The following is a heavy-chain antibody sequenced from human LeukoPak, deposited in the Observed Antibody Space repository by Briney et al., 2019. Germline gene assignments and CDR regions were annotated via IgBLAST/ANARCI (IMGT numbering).Heavy chain of an antibody. D-gene: IGHD3-3*01. J-gene: IGHJ6*03. CDR2: IIPIFGTA. Sequence: ASVKVSCKASGGTFSSYAISWVRQAPGQGLEWMGGIIPIFGTANYAQKFQGRVTITADESTSTAYMELSSLRSEDTAVYYCARGARRFLEWLLGDYYYYMDVWGKGTTVTVSS. CDR1: GGTFSSYA. V-gene: IGHV1-69*13. CDR3: ARGARRFLEWLLGDYYYYMDV.